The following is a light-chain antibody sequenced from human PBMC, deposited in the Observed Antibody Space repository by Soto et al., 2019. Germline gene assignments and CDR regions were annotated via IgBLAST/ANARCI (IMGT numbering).Light chain of an antibody. J-gene: IGLJ2*01. Sequence: QSVLTQPPSVSAAPGQKVTISCSGSSSNIGNNYVSWYQQLPGTAPNLLIYDNNKRPSGIPDRFSGSKSGTSATLGITGLQTGDEADYYCGTWDSSLSAGGVVFGGGTKLTVL. CDR1: SSNIGNNY. CDR2: DNN. CDR3: GTWDSSLSAGGVV. V-gene: IGLV1-51*01.